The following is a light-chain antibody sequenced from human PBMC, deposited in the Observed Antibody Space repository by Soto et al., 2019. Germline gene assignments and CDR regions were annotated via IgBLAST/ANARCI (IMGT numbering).Light chain of an antibody. Sequence: DIQITQSPSSLSASVGDRVTITSQASQDISNYLNWYQQKPGKAPKLLIYDASNLETGVPSRFSGSGSGTDFTLTISSLQPEDIATYYCQQYDSFSLTFGGGTKVDIK. CDR2: DAS. CDR3: QQYDSFSLT. J-gene: IGKJ4*01. V-gene: IGKV1-33*01. CDR1: QDISNY.